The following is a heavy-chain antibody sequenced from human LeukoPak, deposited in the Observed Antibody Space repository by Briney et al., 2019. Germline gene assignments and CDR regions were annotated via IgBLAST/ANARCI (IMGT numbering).Heavy chain of an antibody. CDR1: GGTFSSYA. J-gene: IGHJ5*02. D-gene: IGHD3-22*01. Sequence: SVKVSCKASGGTFSSYAISWVRQAPGQGLEWMGRIIPILGIANYAQKFQGRVTITADKSTSTAYMELSSLRSEDTAVYYCARDYYESSGYSPRFDPWGQGTLVTVSS. V-gene: IGHV1-69*04. CDR3: ARDYYESSGYSPRFDP. CDR2: IIPILGIA.